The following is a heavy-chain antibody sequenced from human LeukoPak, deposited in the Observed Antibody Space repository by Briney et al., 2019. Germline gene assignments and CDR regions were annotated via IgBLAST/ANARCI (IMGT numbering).Heavy chain of an antibody. D-gene: IGHD3-22*01. CDR2: ISGSGGGT. J-gene: IGHJ4*02. V-gene: IGHV3-23*01. Sequence: GGSLRLSCAVSGITLSNYGMSWVRQAPGKGLEWVAGISGSGGGTHYADSVKGRFTISRDNARNTLYLQMNSLRVEDTAAYFCAKRGVVIRVILVGFHKEAYYFDSWGQGALVTVSS. CDR1: GITLSNYG. CDR3: AKRGVVIRVILVGFHKEAYYFDS.